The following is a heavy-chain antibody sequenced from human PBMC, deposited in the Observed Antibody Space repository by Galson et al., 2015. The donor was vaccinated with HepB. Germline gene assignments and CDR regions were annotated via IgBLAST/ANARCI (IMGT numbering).Heavy chain of an antibody. D-gene: IGHD4-17*01. Sequence: SLRLSCAASGFTFSDYYMSCIRQAPGKGLEWISYISSSTTYTNYADSVKGRFTISRDNAENSLYLQMNSLRAEDAAVYYCARVADVDYGDHSHFDYWGQGTLVTVSS. CDR3: ARVADVDYGDHSHFDY. CDR2: ISSSTTYT. V-gene: IGHV3-11*06. CDR1: GFTFSDYY. J-gene: IGHJ4*02.